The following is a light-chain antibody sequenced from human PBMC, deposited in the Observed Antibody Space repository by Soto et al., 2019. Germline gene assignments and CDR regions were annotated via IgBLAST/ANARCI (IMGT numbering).Light chain of an antibody. Sequence: DIVMTQSPDSLAVSLGERATINCKSSQSVLYSSNNKNYLAWYQQRPGQPPKLLIYWASTRESGVPDRFSGSGSGTDFTLTINSLQAEDGAVYYCQQYESTPPTFGRGTKLEIK. J-gene: IGKJ2*01. CDR2: WAS. CDR3: QQYESTPPT. CDR1: QSVLYSSNNKNY. V-gene: IGKV4-1*01.